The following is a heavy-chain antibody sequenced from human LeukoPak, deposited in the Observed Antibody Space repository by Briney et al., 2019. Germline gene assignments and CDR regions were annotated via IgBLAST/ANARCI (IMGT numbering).Heavy chain of an antibody. J-gene: IGHJ5*02. D-gene: IGHD2-2*01. CDR2: IFHSGST. Sequence: SETLSPTCAVSGYSISSGYYWGWIRQPPGKGLEWIGSIFHSGSTYYNPSLKSRVTISVDTSKNQFSLKLTSVTAADTAVYFCARLGLSTAYNWFDPWGQGTLVTVSS. V-gene: IGHV4-38-2*01. CDR1: GYSISSGYY. CDR3: ARLGLSTAYNWFDP.